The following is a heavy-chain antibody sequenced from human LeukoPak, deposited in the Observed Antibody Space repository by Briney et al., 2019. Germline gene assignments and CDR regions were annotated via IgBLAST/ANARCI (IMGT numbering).Heavy chain of an antibody. Sequence: QTRGSLRLSCAASGFTFSSYAMSWVRQAPGKGLEWVSAISGSGGSTYYADSVKGRFTISRDNSKNTLYLQMNSLRAEDTAVYYCAKDVPSRYYYDSSGYYLNWGQGTLVTVSS. CDR2: ISGSGGST. J-gene: IGHJ4*02. CDR1: GFTFSSYA. CDR3: AKDVPSRYYYDSSGYYLN. D-gene: IGHD3-22*01. V-gene: IGHV3-23*01.